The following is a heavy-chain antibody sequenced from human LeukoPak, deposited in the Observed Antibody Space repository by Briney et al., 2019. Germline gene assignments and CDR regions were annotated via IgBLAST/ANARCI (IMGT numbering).Heavy chain of an antibody. V-gene: IGHV1-2*02. D-gene: IGHD6-13*01. CDR1: GYTFTGYY. J-gene: IGHJ4*02. Sequence: GASVKVSCKASGYTFTGYYMHWVRQAPGQGLEWMGWINPNSGGTNYAQMFRGRVTMTRDASTSTAYMELSRLRSDDTAVYYCARVMGYSSSYIYWGQGTLVTVSS. CDR2: INPNSGGT. CDR3: ARVMGYSSSYIY.